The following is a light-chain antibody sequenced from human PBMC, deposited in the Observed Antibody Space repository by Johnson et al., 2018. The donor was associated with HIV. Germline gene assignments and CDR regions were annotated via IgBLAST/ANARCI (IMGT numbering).Light chain of an antibody. V-gene: IGLV1-51*02. Sequence: QAVLTQPPSVSAAPGQKVTISCSGSSSNIGSNYVSWYQQVPGTAPKLLIYENNKRPSGIPDRFSGYKSGTSATLGITGLQIGDEADYYCGAWDTSLSALYVFGTGTKVTVL. CDR2: ENN. CDR3: GAWDTSLSALYV. CDR1: SSNIGSNY. J-gene: IGLJ1*01.